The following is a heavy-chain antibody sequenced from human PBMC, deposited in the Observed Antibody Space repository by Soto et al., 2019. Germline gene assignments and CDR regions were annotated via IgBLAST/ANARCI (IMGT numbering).Heavy chain of an antibody. V-gene: IGHV3-23*01. CDR3: AKGPREHSKYVGYYFDY. Sequence: LSLTCTVSGGSVTGFYWSWVRQAPGKGLEWVSAISGSGGSTYYADSVKGRFTISRDNSKNTLYLQMNSLRAEDTAVYYCAKGPREHSKYVGYYFDYWGKGNLVTVSS. CDR2: ISGSGGST. CDR1: GGSVTGFY. D-gene: IGHD3-16*01. J-gene: IGHJ4*02.